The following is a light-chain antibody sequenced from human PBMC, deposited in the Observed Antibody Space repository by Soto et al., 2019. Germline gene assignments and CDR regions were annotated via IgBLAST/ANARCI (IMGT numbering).Light chain of an antibody. CDR3: CAYVGDRSYV. CDR1: NNL. Sequence: QSALAQPASVSGSPGQSITISCTGTNNLVSWYQQHPGKAPKVVVYEGTKRPSGVSNRFSGSNSGGTASLTISGLQAKDEASYFCCAYVGDRSYVFGPGTKVTVL. V-gene: IGLV2-23*01. J-gene: IGLJ1*01. CDR2: EGT.